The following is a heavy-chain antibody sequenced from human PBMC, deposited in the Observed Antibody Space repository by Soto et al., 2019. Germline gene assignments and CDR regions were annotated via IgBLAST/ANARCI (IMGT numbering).Heavy chain of an antibody. CDR3: ARDRRKGNYGSGSDNWFDP. D-gene: IGHD3-10*01. CDR2: IIPILGIA. J-gene: IGHJ5*02. CDR1: GGTFSSYT. Sequence: QVQLVQSGAEVKKPGSSVKVSCKASGGTFSSYTISWVRQAPGQGLEWMGRIIPILGIANYAQKFQGRVTITADKATSTADMELSSLRSEDTAVYYCARDRRKGNYGSGSDNWFDPWGQGTLVTVSS. V-gene: IGHV1-69*08.